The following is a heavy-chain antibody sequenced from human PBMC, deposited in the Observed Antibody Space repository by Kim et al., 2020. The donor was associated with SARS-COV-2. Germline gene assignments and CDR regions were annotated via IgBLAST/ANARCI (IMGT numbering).Heavy chain of an antibody. CDR2: ISYDGSNK. D-gene: IGHD3-9*01. Sequence: GGSLRLSCAASGFTFSSYAMHWVRQAPGKGLEWVAVISYDGSNKYYADSVKGRFTISRDNSKNTLYLQMNSLRAEDTAVYYCARAGGYDILTGVDYWGQGTLVTVSS. V-gene: IGHV3-30*04. CDR3: ARAGGYDILTGVDY. J-gene: IGHJ4*02. CDR1: GFTFSSYA.